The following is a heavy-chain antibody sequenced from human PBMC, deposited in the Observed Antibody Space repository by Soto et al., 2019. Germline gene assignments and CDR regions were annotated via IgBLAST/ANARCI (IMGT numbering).Heavy chain of an antibody. CDR3: TFGVVIIVAQDYYYYGMDV. CDR2: IIPIFGTA. D-gene: IGHD3-3*01. CDR1: GYTFSSYA. V-gene: IGHV1-69*13. J-gene: IGHJ6*02. Sequence: ASVKVSCKASGYTFSSYATSWVRQAPGQGLEWMGGIIPIFGTANYAQKFQGRVTITADESTSTAYMELSSLRSEDTAVYYCTFGVVIIVAQDYYYYGMDVWGQGTTVTVSS.